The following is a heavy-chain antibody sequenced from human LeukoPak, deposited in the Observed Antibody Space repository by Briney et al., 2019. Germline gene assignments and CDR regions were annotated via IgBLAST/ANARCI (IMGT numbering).Heavy chain of an antibody. Sequence: GGSLRLSCAASGFTFSSYSMNWVRQAPGKGLEWVSSISSSSSYIYYADSVKGRFTISRDNAKNSLYLQMNSLRAEDTAVYYCAGFDYCSGGSCYYYYYYMDVWGKGTTVTVSS. V-gene: IGHV3-21*01. CDR3: AGFDYCSGGSCYYYYYYMDV. D-gene: IGHD2-15*01. CDR2: ISSSSSYI. J-gene: IGHJ6*03. CDR1: GFTFSSYS.